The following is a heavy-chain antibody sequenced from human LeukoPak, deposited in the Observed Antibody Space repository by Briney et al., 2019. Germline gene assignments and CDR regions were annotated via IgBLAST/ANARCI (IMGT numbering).Heavy chain of an antibody. V-gene: IGHV3-23*01. CDR2: IGGSGGRT. J-gene: IGHJ4*02. CDR3: AKVMAYSVYYDSSGLPDY. D-gene: IGHD3-22*01. Sequence: GGSLRLSCEASGFTFSSYAMSWVRQAPGKGLEWVSAIGGSGGRTYYADSVKGRFTISRDTSKNTLYLQMNSLRAEHTALYYCAKVMAYSVYYDSSGLPDYWGQGTLVTVSS. CDR1: GFTFSSYA.